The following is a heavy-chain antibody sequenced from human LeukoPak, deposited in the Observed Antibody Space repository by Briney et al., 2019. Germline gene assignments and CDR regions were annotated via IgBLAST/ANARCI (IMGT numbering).Heavy chain of an antibody. Sequence: PSRTLSLTCTVSGGSVSSGDYYWSWIRQHPGKGLEWIGYIYYSGSTYYNPSLKSRVTMSVDTSKNQFSLNLTSVTAADTAVYYCARESNFVSAFDVWGRGTTVTVSS. J-gene: IGHJ6*02. D-gene: IGHD3-16*01. CDR1: GGSVSSGDYY. CDR2: IYYSGST. CDR3: ARESNFVSAFDV. V-gene: IGHV4-31*03.